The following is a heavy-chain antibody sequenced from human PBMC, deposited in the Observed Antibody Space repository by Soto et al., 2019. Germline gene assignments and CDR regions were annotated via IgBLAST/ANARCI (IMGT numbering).Heavy chain of an antibody. V-gene: IGHV4-34*01. CDR3: ARGRRIGTGTPTMNWFDP. Sequence: SETLSLTCAVYGGSFSGYYWSWIRQPPGKGLEWIGEINHSGSTNYNPSLKSRVTISVDTSKNQFSLKLSSVTAADTAVYYCARGRRIGTGTPTMNWFDPWGQGTLVTVSS. CDR2: INHSGST. J-gene: IGHJ5*02. CDR1: GGSFSGYY. D-gene: IGHD1-1*01.